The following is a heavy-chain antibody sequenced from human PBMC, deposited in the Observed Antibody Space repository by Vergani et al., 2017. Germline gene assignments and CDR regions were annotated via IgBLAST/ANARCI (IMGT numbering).Heavy chain of an antibody. CDR3: ASGGMTMVRHLRFDP. J-gene: IGHJ5*02. V-gene: IGHV4-34*01. D-gene: IGHD3-10*01. Sequence: QVQLQQWGAGLLKPSETLSLTCAVYGGSFSGYYWSWIRQPPGKGLEWIGEINHSGSTNYNPSLKSRVTISVDTSKNQFSLKLSSVTAADMAVYYCASGGMTMVRHLRFDPWGQGTLVTVSS. CDR2: INHSGST. CDR1: GGSFSGYY.